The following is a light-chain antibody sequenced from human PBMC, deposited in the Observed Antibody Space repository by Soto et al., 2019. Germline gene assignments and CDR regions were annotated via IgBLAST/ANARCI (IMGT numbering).Light chain of an antibody. CDR3: QQRSNWQGT. CDR1: QSVNSY. CDR2: DAS. V-gene: IGKV3-11*01. Sequence: EIVLTQSPATLSLSPGERGTLSCRASQSVNSYLAWYQQKPGQPPRLLIYDASNRATGIPARFSGSGSGTDFTLTISSLEPEDFAVYYCQQRSNWQGTFGQGTKVESK. J-gene: IGKJ1*01.